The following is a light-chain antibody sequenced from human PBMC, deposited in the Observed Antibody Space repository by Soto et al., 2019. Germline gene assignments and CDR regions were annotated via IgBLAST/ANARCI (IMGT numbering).Light chain of an antibody. J-gene: IGKJ1*01. CDR1: QSISNH. CDR3: QQSYSSPPT. V-gene: IGKV1-39*01. CDR2: AAS. Sequence: DIQMTQSPSTLSASVEDRVIITCRASQSISNHLNWYQQKPGKAPKLLIFAASSLQSGVPSRFSGSRPGPDFTLTISSLQPEDFATYYCQQSYSSPPTFGQGTKVAIK.